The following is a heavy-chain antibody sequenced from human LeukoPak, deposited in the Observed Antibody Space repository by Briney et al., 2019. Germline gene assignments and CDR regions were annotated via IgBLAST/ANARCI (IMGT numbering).Heavy chain of an antibody. D-gene: IGHD3-10*01. V-gene: IGHV4-61*02. CDR3: ARDRQVNYYYYGMDV. CDR1: GGSISSGSYY. J-gene: IGHJ6*02. CDR2: IYTSGST. Sequence: SQTLSLTCTVSGGSISSGSYYWSWIRQPAGKGLEWIGRIYTSGSTNYNPSLKSRVTISVYTSKNQFSLKLSSVTAADTAVYYCARDRQVNYYYYGMDVWGQGTTVTVSS.